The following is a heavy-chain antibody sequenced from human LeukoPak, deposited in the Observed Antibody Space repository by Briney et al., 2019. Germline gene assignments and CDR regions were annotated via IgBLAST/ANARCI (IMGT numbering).Heavy chain of an antibody. Sequence: GGSLRLSCAASGFTFSSYWMSWVRQAPGKGLEWVANIKQDGSEKYYVDSVKGRFTISRDNAKNSLYLQMNSLRAEDTAVYYCARDAHSSSWTNYYYYGMDVWGQGTTVTVSS. J-gene: IGHJ6*02. CDR2: IKQDGSEK. CDR1: GFTFSSYW. V-gene: IGHV3-7*01. D-gene: IGHD6-13*01. CDR3: ARDAHSSSWTNYYYYGMDV.